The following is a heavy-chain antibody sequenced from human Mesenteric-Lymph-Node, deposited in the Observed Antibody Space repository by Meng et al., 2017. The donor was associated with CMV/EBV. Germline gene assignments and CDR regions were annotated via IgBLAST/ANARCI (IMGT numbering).Heavy chain of an antibody. CDR1: GYSFTSYD. V-gene: IGHV1-8*01. Sequence: TVSCKASGYSFTSYDINWVRQATGQGLEWMGWKNPNSGNTGSAQKFQSRVTMTRDISISTAYMELNSLRSEDTAVYYCARVTGPIDYWGQGTLVTVSS. CDR3: ARVTGPIDY. J-gene: IGHJ4*02. CDR2: KNPNSGNT. D-gene: IGHD3-9*01.